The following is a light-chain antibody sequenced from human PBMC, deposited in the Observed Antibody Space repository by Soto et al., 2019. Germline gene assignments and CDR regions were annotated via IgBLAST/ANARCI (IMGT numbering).Light chain of an antibody. CDR3: QHYNSYSEA. Sequence: DIQMTQSPSTLSGPVGDRVTITCRASQTISSWLAWYQQKPGKAPKLMIYEASTLQSGVPSRFSGSGSGTEFTLTISSLQPDDFATYYCQHYNSYSEAFGQGTKVDIK. J-gene: IGKJ1*01. CDR2: EAS. V-gene: IGKV1-5*01. CDR1: QTISSW.